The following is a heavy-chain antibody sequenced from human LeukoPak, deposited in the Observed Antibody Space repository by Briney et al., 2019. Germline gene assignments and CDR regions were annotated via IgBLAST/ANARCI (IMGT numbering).Heavy chain of an antibody. J-gene: IGHJ6*03. Sequence: PGGSLRLSCAASGFTFSSYSMNWVRQAPGKGLEWVSSISTSSSYINYADSVKGRFTISRDNTKKSLYLQMNSLRAEDTAVYYCARVQRGYSYNPLGYYYYYMDVWGKGTTVTVYS. CDR1: GFTFSSYS. D-gene: IGHD5-18*01. V-gene: IGHV3-21*01. CDR3: ARVQRGYSYNPLGYYYYYMDV. CDR2: ISTSSSYI.